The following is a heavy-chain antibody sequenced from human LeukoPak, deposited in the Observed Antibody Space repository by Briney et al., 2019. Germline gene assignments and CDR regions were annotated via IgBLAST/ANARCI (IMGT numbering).Heavy chain of an antibody. CDR2: ISSSSSTI. V-gene: IGHV3-48*02. CDR3: ARDYYYGSGSYYN. D-gene: IGHD3-10*01. Sequence: GGSLRLSCAASGFTFSSYSMNWVRQAPGKGLEWVSYISSSSSTIYYADSVKGRFTVSGDNAKNSLYLQMNSLRDEDTAVYYCARDYYYGSGSYYNWGQGTLVTVSS. CDR1: GFTFSSYS. J-gene: IGHJ4*02.